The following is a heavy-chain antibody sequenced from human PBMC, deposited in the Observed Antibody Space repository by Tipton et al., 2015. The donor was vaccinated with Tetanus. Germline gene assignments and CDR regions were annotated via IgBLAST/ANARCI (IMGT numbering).Heavy chain of an antibody. V-gene: IGHV4-39*01. CDR3: ARSADNWFDP. Sequence: TLSLTCTVSRGSMNSGTFYWDWIRQSPGKGLEWLGNIYYNGNALENPSLKGRVTLSLDRSKNHFFLKLTSVTAADTAVYYCARSADNWFDPWGQGILVTVSS. CDR2: IYYNGNA. J-gene: IGHJ5*02. CDR1: RGSMNSGTFY.